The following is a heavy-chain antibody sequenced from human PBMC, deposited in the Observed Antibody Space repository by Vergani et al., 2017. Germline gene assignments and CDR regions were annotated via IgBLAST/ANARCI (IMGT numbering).Heavy chain of an antibody. CDR2: ISWNSGSI. CDR3: AKDNVAGDNYYYYGMDV. CDR1: GFTFDDYA. Sequence: EVQLVESGGGLVQPGRSLRLSCAASGFTFDDYAMHWVRQAPGKGLEWVSGISWNSGSIGYADSVKGRFTISRDNAKNSLYLQMNSLRAEDTALYYCAKDNVAGDNYYYYGMDVWGQGTTVTVSS. D-gene: IGHD3-9*01. J-gene: IGHJ6*02. V-gene: IGHV3-9*01.